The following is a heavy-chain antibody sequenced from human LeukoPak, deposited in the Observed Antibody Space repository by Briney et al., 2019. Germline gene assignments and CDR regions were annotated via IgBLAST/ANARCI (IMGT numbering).Heavy chain of an antibody. D-gene: IGHD2-15*01. CDR3: AKVRDLGYCSGGSCYSFYYFDY. CDR1: GFTFSSYA. J-gene: IGHJ4*02. Sequence: PGASLRLSCAASGFTFSSYAMSWVRQAPGRGLEWVSAISGSGGSTYYADSVKGRFTISRDNSKNTLYLQMNSLRAEDTAVYYCAKVRDLGYCSGGSCYSFYYFDYWGQGTLVTVSS. V-gene: IGHV3-23*01. CDR2: ISGSGGST.